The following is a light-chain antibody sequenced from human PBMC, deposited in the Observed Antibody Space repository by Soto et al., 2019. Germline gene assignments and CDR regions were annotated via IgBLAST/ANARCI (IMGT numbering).Light chain of an antibody. V-gene: IGLV3-25*03. CDR3: QSADISGPYV. Sequence: YELTQPSSVSVSPGQTAKITCSGDALAKQYAYWYQQKPGHAPVLVIYKDTERPSGIPERFSGSSSGTTVTLTISGVQAEDEADYYCQSADISGPYVFGIGTKLTVL. J-gene: IGLJ1*01. CDR1: ALAKQY. CDR2: KDT.